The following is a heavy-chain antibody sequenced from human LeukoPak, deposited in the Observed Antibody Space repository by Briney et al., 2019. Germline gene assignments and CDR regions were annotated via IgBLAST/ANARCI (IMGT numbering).Heavy chain of an antibody. V-gene: IGHV4-59*08. Sequence: PSETLSLTCTVSGASISDYYWSWIRQPPGKGLEWIGYIYYSGSTNYNPSLKSRVTISVDTSTNQYSLKLSSVTAADTAVYYCARHESFRGYFDCWGQGTLVTVSS. D-gene: IGHD3-10*01. J-gene: IGHJ4*02. CDR2: IYYSGST. CDR3: ARHESFRGYFDC. CDR1: GASISDYY.